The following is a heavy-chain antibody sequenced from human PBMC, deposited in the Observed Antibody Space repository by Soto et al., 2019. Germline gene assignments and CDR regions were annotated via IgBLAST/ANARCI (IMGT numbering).Heavy chain of an antibody. J-gene: IGHJ6*02. CDR2: ISAYNGNT. CDR3: ATQACGGDCSTYYYYYGMDV. Sequence: QVQLVQSGAEVKKPGASVKVSCKASGYTFTSYGISWVRQAPGQGLEWMGWISAYNGNTNYAQKLQGRVTMTTDTSTSSAYMEPRSRRSDDTAVYYCATQACGGDCSTYYYYYGMDVWGQGTTVTVSS. V-gene: IGHV1-18*01. D-gene: IGHD2-21*02. CDR1: GYTFTSYG.